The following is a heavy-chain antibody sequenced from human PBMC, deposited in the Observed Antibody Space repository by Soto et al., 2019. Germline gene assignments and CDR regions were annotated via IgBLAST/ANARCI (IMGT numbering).Heavy chain of an antibody. CDR2: INPNSGDT. D-gene: IGHD3-3*01. Sequence: VASVKVSCKASGYTFTDYYIHWVRQAPGQGLEWMGWINPNSGDTKSARKFHGWITVTRDTSINTAYMELSRLKSDDTAVYYCARGLKDITIFGVNGFDSWGQGTMVTVSS. CDR1: GYTFTDYY. J-gene: IGHJ3*01. V-gene: IGHV1-2*04. CDR3: ARGLKDITIFGVNGFDS.